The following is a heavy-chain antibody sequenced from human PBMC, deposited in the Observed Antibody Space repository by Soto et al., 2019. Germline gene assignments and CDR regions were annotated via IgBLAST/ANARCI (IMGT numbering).Heavy chain of an antibody. CDR1: GYTHTGYY. V-gene: IGHV1-2*04. J-gene: IGHJ4*02. Sequence: ASVEVSCKASGYTHTGYYIHWLRQAPGQGLEWMGRINPNSGDTHFAQKFQGWITMTRDTSIGTAYMELTRLRSDDTAVYFCARDSGSFDYWGQGTLVTVSS. CDR3: ARDSGSFDY. CDR2: INPNSGDT. D-gene: IGHD2-15*01.